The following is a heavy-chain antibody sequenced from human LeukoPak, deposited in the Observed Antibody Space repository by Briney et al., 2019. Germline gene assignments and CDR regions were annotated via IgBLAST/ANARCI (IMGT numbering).Heavy chain of an antibody. Sequence: GGSLRLLCGASGFRLSSYVLNWVRQAPGKGLEWVSYISSSSSSIYYADSVKGRFTISRDNAKNSLYLQMNSLRDEDTALYYCARSLGYCGGGSCRPYFDYWGQGTLVTVSS. CDR3: ARSLGYCGGGSCRPYFDY. J-gene: IGHJ4*02. D-gene: IGHD2-15*01. CDR2: ISSSSSSI. V-gene: IGHV3-48*02. CDR1: GFRLSSYV.